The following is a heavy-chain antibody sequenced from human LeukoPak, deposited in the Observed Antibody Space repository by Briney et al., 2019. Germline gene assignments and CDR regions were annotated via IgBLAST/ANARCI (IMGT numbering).Heavy chain of an antibody. V-gene: IGHV4-61*02. CDR1: GGSLSSGSYY. D-gene: IGHD3-16*01. CDR2: IYTSGST. CDR3: ARDGGDWFDP. J-gene: IGHJ5*02. Sequence: PSETLSLTCTVSGGSLSSGSYYWSWIRQPAGKGLEWIGRIYTSGSTNYNPSLKSRVTISVDTSKNQFSLKLSSVTAADTAVYYCARDGGDWFDPWGQGTLVTVSS.